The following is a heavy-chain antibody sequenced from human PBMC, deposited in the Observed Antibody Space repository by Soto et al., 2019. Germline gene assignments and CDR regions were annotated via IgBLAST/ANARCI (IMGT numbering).Heavy chain of an antibody. CDR3: ARESHDILTGPPWVWYFDL. D-gene: IGHD3-9*01. V-gene: IGHV4-34*01. J-gene: IGHJ2*01. CDR2: INERGSI. CDR1: GGSFSGYY. Sequence: QVQLQQWGAGPLRPLETLSLTCGVSGGSFSGYYWAWIRQSPGKGLEWIGEINERGSINYNPSLKSRVSISVETSKNHYSLTLRSVTAADTAVYYCARESHDILTGPPWVWYFDLWGRGTLVTVSS.